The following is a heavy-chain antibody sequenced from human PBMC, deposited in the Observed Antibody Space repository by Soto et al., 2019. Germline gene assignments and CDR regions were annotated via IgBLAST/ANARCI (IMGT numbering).Heavy chain of an antibody. CDR3: ARDGYCSGGSCYSVPVFDY. CDR2: IWYDGSNK. D-gene: IGHD2-15*01. J-gene: IGHJ4*02. CDR1: GFTFSSYG. V-gene: IGHV3-33*01. Sequence: QVPLVESGGGVVQPGRSLRLSCATSGFTFSSYGMHWVRQAPGKGLEWVAVIWYDGSNKYYADSVKGRFTISRDNSKNTLYLQMNSLRAEDTAVYYCARDGYCSGGSCYSVPVFDYWGQGTLVTVSS.